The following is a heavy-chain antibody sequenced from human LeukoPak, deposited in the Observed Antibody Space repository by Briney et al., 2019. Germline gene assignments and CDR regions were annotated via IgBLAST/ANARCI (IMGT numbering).Heavy chain of an antibody. CDR3: AITGGPTVTAFDL. D-gene: IGHD4-17*01. Sequence: GGSLRLSCAASGXTFSTYSMNWVRQAPGKGLEWISYISSSSSTIYYADSVKGRFTISRDNAKSSLYLQMNTLRVEDTAVYYCAITGGPTVTAFDLWGQGILVTVSS. CDR1: GXTFSTYS. CDR2: ISSSSSTI. J-gene: IGHJ4*02. V-gene: IGHV3-48*01.